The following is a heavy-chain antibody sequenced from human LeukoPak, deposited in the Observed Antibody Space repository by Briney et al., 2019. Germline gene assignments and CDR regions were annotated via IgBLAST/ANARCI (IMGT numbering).Heavy chain of an antibody. D-gene: IGHD3-10*01. Sequence: SETLSLTCTVSGGSISSGDYYWSWIRQHPGKGLEWIGYIYYSGSTYYNPSLKSRVTISVDTSKNQFSLKLSSVTAADTAVYYCAREVITMVRGVLDYWGQGTLVTVSS. CDR1: GGSISSGDYY. V-gene: IGHV4-30-4*08. CDR2: IYYSGST. CDR3: AREVITMVRGVLDY. J-gene: IGHJ4*02.